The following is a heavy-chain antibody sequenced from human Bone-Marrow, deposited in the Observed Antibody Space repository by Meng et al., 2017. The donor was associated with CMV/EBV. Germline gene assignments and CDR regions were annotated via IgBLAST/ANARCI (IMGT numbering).Heavy chain of an antibody. CDR3: ARDGDYYYGMDV. D-gene: IGHD3-16*01. CDR2: ISGSGGST. V-gene: IGHV3-48*03. J-gene: IGHJ6*02. Sequence: GESLKISCAASGFTFSSYEMNWVRQAPGKGLEWVSSISGSGGSTYYADSVKGRFTISRDNAKNSLYLQMNSLRAEDTAVYYCARDGDYYYGMDVWGQGTTVTVSS. CDR1: GFTFSSYE.